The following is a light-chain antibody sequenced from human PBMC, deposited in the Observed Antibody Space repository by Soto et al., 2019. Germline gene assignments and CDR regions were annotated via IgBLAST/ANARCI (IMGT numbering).Light chain of an antibody. V-gene: IGKV3-15*01. J-gene: IGKJ1*01. CDR2: GAS. Sequence: EIVMTQSPATLSVSPGERATLSCRASQSVSSNLAWYQQKPGQAPRLLIYGASTRATGIPARFSGSESGTEFTLNISSLQSEDFAVYYCQQYNNWPPRAWTFGQGTKVEIK. CDR3: QQYNNWPPRAWT. CDR1: QSVSSN.